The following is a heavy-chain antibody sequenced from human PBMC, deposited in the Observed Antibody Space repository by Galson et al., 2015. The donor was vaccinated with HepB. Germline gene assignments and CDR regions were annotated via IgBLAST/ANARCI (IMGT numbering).Heavy chain of an antibody. CDR2: MNPNSGNT. CDR1: GYTFTSYD. J-gene: IGHJ5*02. D-gene: IGHD2-21*01. CDR3: ARVRPAYCGGDCARAWFDP. V-gene: IGHV1-8*01. Sequence: SVKVSCKASGYTFTSYDINWVRQATGQGLEWMGWMNPNSGNTGYAQKFQGRVTMTRNTSISAAYMELSSLRSEDTAVYYCARVRPAYCGGDCARAWFDPWGQGTLVTVSS.